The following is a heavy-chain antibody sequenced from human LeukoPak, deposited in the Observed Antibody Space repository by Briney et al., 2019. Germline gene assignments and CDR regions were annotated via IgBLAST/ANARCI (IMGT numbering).Heavy chain of an antibody. D-gene: IGHD3-3*01. CDR2: IYNSGST. J-gene: IGHJ4*02. CDR1: GGFISNYY. V-gene: IGHV4-59*01. Sequence: PSETLSLTCTVSGGFISNYYWSWIRQPPGKGLEWIGYIYNSGSTNYNPSLKSRVTISVDTSKSQFSLKLNSVTAADTAVYFCARNSGFLEWYPDYWGQGTLVTVSS. CDR3: ARNSGFLEWYPDY.